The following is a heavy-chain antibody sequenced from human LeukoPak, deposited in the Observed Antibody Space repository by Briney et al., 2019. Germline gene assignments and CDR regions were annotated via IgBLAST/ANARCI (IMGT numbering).Heavy chain of an antibody. CDR2: ISGDGGST. J-gene: IGHJ6*02. V-gene: IGHV3-43*02. CDR3: AKDLGGSSSWYRYYGMDV. CDR1: GFTFSNAW. Sequence: GGSLRLSCAASGFTFSNAWMTWVRQAPGKGLEWVSLISGDGGSTYYADSVKGRFTISRDNSKNSLYLQMNSLRTEDTALYYCAKDLGGSSSWYRYYGMDVWGQGTTVTVSS. D-gene: IGHD6-13*01.